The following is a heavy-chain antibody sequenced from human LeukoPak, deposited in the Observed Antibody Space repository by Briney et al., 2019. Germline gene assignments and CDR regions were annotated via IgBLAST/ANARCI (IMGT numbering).Heavy chain of an antibody. D-gene: IGHD2-2*02. CDR2: IIPIFGTA. CDR3: ATFPGGYCSSTSCYTGMDV. Sequence: KVSCQASGGTFSSYAISWVRQAPGQGLEWMGGIIPIFGTANYAQKFQGRVTITADESTSTAYMELSSLRSEDTAVYYCATFPGGYCSSTSCYTGMDVWGQGTTVTVSS. J-gene: IGHJ6*02. V-gene: IGHV1-69*01. CDR1: GGTFSSYA.